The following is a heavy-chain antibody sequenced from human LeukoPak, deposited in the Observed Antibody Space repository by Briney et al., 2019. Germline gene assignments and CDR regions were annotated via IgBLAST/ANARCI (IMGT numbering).Heavy chain of an antibody. CDR1: GFTFSGSA. CDR2: IRSKANSYAT. CDR3: TRLAFSGMATTNDY. V-gene: IGHV3-73*01. D-gene: IGHD5-24*01. J-gene: IGHJ4*02. Sequence: PGGSLRLSCAASGFTFSGSAMHWVRQASGKGLEWVGLIRSKANSYATAYAASVKGRFTISRDDSKNTAYLQMNSLKTEDTAVYYCTRLAFSGMATTNDYWGQGTLVTVSS.